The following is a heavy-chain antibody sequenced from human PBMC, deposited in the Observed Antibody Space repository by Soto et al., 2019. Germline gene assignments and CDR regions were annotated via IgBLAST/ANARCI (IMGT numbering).Heavy chain of an antibody. CDR2: IIPKLGSA. D-gene: IGHD2-21*01. CDR1: GGGNLRDYR. J-gene: IGHJ4*02. Sequence: QVQLVQSGAEVKEPGSSVKVSCKASGGGNLRDYRTTWVRRAPGQGLEWMGGIIPKLGSANYAQNFQGRGTVTADESTNTVDRELRSLRSDDTAVYYCARGGDGYTFGAVYWGQGTPVTVSS. V-gene: IGHV1-69*01. CDR3: ARGGDGYTFGAVY.